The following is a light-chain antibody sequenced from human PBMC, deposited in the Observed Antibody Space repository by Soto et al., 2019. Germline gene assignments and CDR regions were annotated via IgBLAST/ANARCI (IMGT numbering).Light chain of an antibody. Sequence: EVVMTQSPAPLSVSPGERATLSCRASETVATNLAWYQQKPGQAPRLLISGASTRAAGISDRFSGTGSETDFTLTISSLEPEDSAVYYCQQRHMWPITFGQGTRLEIK. V-gene: IGKV3D-11*03. CDR1: ETVATN. J-gene: IGKJ5*01. CDR3: QQRHMWPIT. CDR2: GAS.